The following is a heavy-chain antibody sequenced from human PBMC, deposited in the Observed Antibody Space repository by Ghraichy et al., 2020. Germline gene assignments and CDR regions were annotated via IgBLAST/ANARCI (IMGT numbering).Heavy chain of an antibody. J-gene: IGHJ4*02. Sequence: ASVKVSCKASGYTFTDYYIHWVRQAPGQGLEWMGWINPNSDDTKYAQNFQGRVTMTTDTSISTVYMELNNLTPDDTAVYYCARPGISVVRCASGICYFDYWGQGTLVTVSS. D-gene: IGHD2-8*02. CDR1: GYTFTDYY. V-gene: IGHV1-2*02. CDR2: INPNSDDT. CDR3: ARPGISVVRCASGICYFDY.